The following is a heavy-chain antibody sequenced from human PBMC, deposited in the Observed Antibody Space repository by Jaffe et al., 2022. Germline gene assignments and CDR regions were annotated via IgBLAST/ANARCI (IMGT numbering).Heavy chain of an antibody. CDR1: GGSISSGGYS. CDR2: IYHSGST. CDR3: ARANSIDYYGSGSYYNERNYYYYYYMDV. J-gene: IGHJ6*03. Sequence: QLQLQESGSGLVKPSQTLSLTCAVSGGSISSGGYSWSWIRQPPGKGLEWIGYIYHSGSTYYNPSLKSRVTISVDRSKNQFSLKLSSVTAADTAVYYCARANSIDYYGSGSYYNERNYYYYYYMDVWGKGTTVTVSS. D-gene: IGHD3-10*01. V-gene: IGHV4-30-2*01.